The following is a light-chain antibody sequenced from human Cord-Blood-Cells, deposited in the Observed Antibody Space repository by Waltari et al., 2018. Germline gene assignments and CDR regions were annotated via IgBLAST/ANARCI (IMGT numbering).Light chain of an antibody. J-gene: IGKJ4*01. CDR1: QDISNY. CDR3: QQYDNLPLT. CDR2: DAS. Sequence: DIQMTQSPSPLSASVGDRVTITCQARQDISNYLNWYQQKPGKAPKLLIYDASNLETGVPSRFSGSGSGTDFTFTSSSLQPEDIATYYCQQYDNLPLTFGGGTKVEIK. V-gene: IGKV1-33*01.